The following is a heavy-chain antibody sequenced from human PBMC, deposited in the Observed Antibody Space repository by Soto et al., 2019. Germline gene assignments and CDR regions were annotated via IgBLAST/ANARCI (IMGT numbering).Heavy chain of an antibody. V-gene: IGHV3-9*01. D-gene: IGHD3-16*01. Sequence: PGGSLRLSCAASGFTFDDYAMHWVRQAPGKGLEWVSGISWDSNSIGYADSVKGRFTISRDKAKNSLYLQMNSLRAEDTALYYCAKDYSSTFSQYLQHWGQGTLVTVSS. J-gene: IGHJ1*01. CDR3: AKDYSSTFSQYLQH. CDR1: GFTFDDYA. CDR2: ISWDSNSI.